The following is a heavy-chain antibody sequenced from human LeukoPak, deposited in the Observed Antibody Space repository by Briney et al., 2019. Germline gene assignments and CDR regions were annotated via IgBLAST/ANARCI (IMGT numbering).Heavy chain of an antibody. CDR1: GGSISSYY. CDR3: ARASKYHYDSSGYPIFDY. D-gene: IGHD3-22*01. Sequence: KPSETLSLTCTVSGGSISSYYWSWIRQPAGKGLEWIGRIYTSGSTNYDPSLKSRVTMSVDTSKNQFSLKLSSVTAADTAVYYCARASKYHYDSSGYPIFDYWGQGTLVTVSS. V-gene: IGHV4-4*07. J-gene: IGHJ4*02. CDR2: IYTSGST.